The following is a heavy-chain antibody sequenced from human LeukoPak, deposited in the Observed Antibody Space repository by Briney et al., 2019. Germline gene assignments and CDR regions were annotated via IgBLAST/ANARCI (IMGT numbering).Heavy chain of an antibody. J-gene: IGHJ4*02. V-gene: IGHV4-39*01. D-gene: IGHD2-2*01. CDR3: ARLPCGSTSCYGGFDY. CDR1: GGSLSSSSYY. CDR2: IYYSGST. Sequence: SGPGLVKPSEPLSLTCTVSGGSLSSSSYYWGWIRQPPGKGLEWIGSIYYSGSTYYNPSLKSRVTISVDTSKNQFSLKLSSVTAADTAVYYCARLPCGSTSCYGGFDYWGQGTLVTVSS.